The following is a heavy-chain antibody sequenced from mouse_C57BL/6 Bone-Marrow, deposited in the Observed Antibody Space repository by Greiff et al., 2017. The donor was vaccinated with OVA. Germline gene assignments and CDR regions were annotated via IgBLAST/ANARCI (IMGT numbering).Heavy chain of an antibody. CDR2: IDPSDSYT. CDR1: GYTFTSYW. CDR3: AREDYGNYFYAMDY. Sequence: QVQLQQPGAELVMPGASVKLSCKASGYTFTSYWMHWVKQRPGQGLEWIGEIDPSDSYTNYNQKFKGTSTLTVDKSSSTAYMQLSSLTSEDSAVYYCAREDYGNYFYAMDYWGQGTSVTVSS. D-gene: IGHD2-1*01. V-gene: IGHV1-69*01. J-gene: IGHJ4*01.